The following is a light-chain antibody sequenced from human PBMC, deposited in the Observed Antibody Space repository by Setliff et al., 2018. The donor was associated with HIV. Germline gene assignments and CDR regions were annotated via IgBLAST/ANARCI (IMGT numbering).Light chain of an antibody. CDR1: QSVRSSF. J-gene: IGKJ2*01. Sequence: EIVLTQSPGTLSLSPGERATLSCRASQSVRSSFVAWYQQKHGQAPRLLMYGTSSRATGIPDRFSGSGSGTDFTLTISRLEPEDFAVYYCQQYGSSPTFGQGTKVDIK. CDR2: GTS. CDR3: QQYGSSPT. V-gene: IGKV3-20*01.